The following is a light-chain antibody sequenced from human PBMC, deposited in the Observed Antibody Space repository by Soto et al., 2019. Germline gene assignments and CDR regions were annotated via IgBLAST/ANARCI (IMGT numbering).Light chain of an antibody. CDR3: QQLFMYPPT. CDR1: QGIRND. V-gene: IGKV1-6*01. Sequence: AIQMTQSPSSLSASVGDRVTITCRASQGIRNDLGWYQQKPGKAPKLLIYAASSLQSGVPSTFSGSGSGTDFTLTVSSLQPEDFATYYCQQLFMYPPTFGPGTKVDIK. CDR2: AAS. J-gene: IGKJ3*01.